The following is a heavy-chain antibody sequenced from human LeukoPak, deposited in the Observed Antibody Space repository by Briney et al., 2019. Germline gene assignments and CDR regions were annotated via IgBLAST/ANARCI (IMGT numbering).Heavy chain of an antibody. Sequence: PSETLSLTRAVYGGSFSGYYWRCIRQPPGKWLEWIGEIIHSGTTNSNPSLKSRVTISVDTSKNQFSLKLSSVTAADTAVYYCARHHYDSSGYYFVDYWGQGTLVTVSS. CDR3: ARHHYDSSGYYFVDY. CDR2: IIHSGTT. V-gene: IGHV4-34*12. J-gene: IGHJ4*02. D-gene: IGHD3-22*01. CDR1: GGSFSGYY.